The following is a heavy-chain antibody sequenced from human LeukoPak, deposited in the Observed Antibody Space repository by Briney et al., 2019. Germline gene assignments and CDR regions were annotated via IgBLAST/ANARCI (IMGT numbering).Heavy chain of an antibody. CDR1: GGTFSSYA. D-gene: IGHD3-3*01. CDR2: IIPIFGTA. V-gene: IGHV1-69*05. Sequence: SVKVSCKASGGTFSSYAISWVRQAPGQGLEWMGGIIPIFGTANYAQKFQGRVTITTDESTSTAYMELSSLRSEDTAVYYCASLPRDDQYYYYYYMDVWGKGTTVTVSS. CDR3: ASLPRDDQYYYYYYMDV. J-gene: IGHJ6*03.